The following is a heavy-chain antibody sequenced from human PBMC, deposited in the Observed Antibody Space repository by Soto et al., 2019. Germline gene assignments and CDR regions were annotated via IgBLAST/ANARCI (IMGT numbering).Heavy chain of an antibody. V-gene: IGHV4-39*01. J-gene: IGHJ4*02. CDR3: ARHRKGYSLDY. CDR1: SDSISSSTYY. D-gene: IGHD5-18*01. Sequence: QLQLQESGPGLVKPSETLSLTCTVPSDSISSSTYYWAWIRQPPGKELEWIGGIYNRGNTYYSPSIKSRVTISMDTAKNQFSLKLISVTAADTAVYYCARHRKGYSLDYWGQGTLVTVSS. CDR2: IYNRGNT.